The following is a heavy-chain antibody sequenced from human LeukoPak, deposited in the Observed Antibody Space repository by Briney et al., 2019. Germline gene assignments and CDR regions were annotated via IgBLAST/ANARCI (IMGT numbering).Heavy chain of an antibody. J-gene: IGHJ5*02. Sequence: SETLSLTCTVSGGSISSYYWSWIRQPPGKGLEWIGYIYTSGSTNYNPSPKSRVSISVATSKNQFSLKLSSVTAADTAVYYCARTGYSSSEFDPWGQGTLVTVSS. CDR2: IYTSGST. D-gene: IGHD6-13*01. V-gene: IGHV4-4*09. CDR1: GGSISSYY. CDR3: ARTGYSSSEFDP.